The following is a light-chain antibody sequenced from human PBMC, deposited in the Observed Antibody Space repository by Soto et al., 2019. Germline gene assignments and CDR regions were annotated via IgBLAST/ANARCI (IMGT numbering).Light chain of an antibody. CDR3: PQYGSSPLT. V-gene: IGKV3-20*01. CDR1: QSVSSIY. CDR2: GAS. J-gene: IGKJ1*01. Sequence: EIVLTQTPGTLSLSPGERATLSCRASQSVSSIYLAWYQQKPGQAPRLLIYGASSRATGIPYRFSGSGSGTDFTLTISRLEPEDFAVYYCPQYGSSPLTFGQGTKVEIK.